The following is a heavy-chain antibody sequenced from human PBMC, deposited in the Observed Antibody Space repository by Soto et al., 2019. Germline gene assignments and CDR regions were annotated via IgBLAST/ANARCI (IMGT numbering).Heavy chain of an antibody. J-gene: IGHJ6*02. CDR2: ISSSSSYI. CDR3: ARGLCGGSCYYYYYGMDV. CDR1: GFTFSNFW. Sequence: GGSLRLSCAASGFTFSNFWMHWVRQAPGKGLEWVSSISSSSSYIYYADSVKGRFTISRDNAKNSLYLQMNSLRAEDTAVYYCARGLCGGSCYYYYYGMDVWGQGTTVTVSS. V-gene: IGHV3-21*01. D-gene: IGHD2-15*01.